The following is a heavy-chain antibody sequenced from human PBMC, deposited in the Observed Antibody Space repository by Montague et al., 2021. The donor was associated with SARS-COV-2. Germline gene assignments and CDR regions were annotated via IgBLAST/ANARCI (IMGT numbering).Heavy chain of an antibody. J-gene: IGHJ4*02. CDR3: ARDGQQWLLGSYFDC. Sequence: SLRLSCAASGFTFDSYAMSWVCQAPGKGLQWVSIVSGSGDDTYYADSVKGRFTISRDNSKNTLYLQLNSLRAEDTAVYYCARDGQQWLLGSYFDCWGQGTLVTVSS. CDR2: VSGSGDDT. D-gene: IGHD6-19*01. V-gene: IGHV3-23*01. CDR1: GFTFDSYA.